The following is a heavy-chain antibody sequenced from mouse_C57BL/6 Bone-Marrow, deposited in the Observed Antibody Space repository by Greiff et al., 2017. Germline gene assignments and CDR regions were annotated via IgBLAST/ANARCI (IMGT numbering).Heavy chain of an antibody. CDR1: GYTFTTYP. CDR3: ARGRAGGDCYAMDY. D-gene: IGHD3-1*01. CDR2: FHPYNDDM. J-gene: IGHJ4*01. Sequence: QVQLQQSGAELVKPGASVKMSCKASGYTFTTYPIDWMKQTNGKSLEWIGNFHPYNDDMKYTEKFKGKATLTVEKSSSTVYLELSRLTSDDSAVYYCARGRAGGDCYAMDYGGQGTSVTVSS. V-gene: IGHV1-47*01.